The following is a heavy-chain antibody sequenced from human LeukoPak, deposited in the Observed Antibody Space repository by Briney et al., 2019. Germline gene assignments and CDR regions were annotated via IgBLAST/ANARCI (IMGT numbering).Heavy chain of an antibody. CDR1: GGSISSGGYY. D-gene: IGHD3-22*01. J-gene: IGHJ4*02. V-gene: IGHV4-31*03. CDR3: AREDSSDYYSGYFDS. CDR2: IYYSGST. Sequence: SQTLSLTCTVSGGSISSGGYYWSWIRQHPGKGLEWIGYIYYSGSTYYNPSLKSRVAMSLDTSKSQFSLKLSSVSAADTAVYFCAREDSSDYYSGYFDSWGQGALVTVSS.